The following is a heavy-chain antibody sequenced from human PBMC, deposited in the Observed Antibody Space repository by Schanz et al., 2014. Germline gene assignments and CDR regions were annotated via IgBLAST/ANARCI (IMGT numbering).Heavy chain of an antibody. D-gene: IGHD2-2*01. CDR2: ISGSGGST. CDR1: GFTFSSYA. CDR3: AKRCSSTSCSHGAFDI. Sequence: EVQLVESGGGLVQPGGSLRLSCAASGFTFSSYAMSWVRQAPGKGLEWVSSISGSGGSTYYADSVKGRFTISRDNSKNTLYLQMNSLRAEDTAVYYCAKRCSSTSCSHGAFDIWGQGTMVTVSS. J-gene: IGHJ3*02. V-gene: IGHV3-23*04.